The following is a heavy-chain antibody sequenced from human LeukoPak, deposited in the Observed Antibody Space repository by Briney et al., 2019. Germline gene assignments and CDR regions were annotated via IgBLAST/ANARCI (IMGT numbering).Heavy chain of an antibody. J-gene: IGHJ5*02. CDR1: GGSFSGYY. Sequence: SETLSLTCAVYGGSFSGYYWSWIRQPPGKGLEWIGYIYYSGSTNYNPSLKSRVTISVDTSKNQFSLKLSSVTAADTAVYYCARARDSSAWFDPWGQGTLVTVSS. V-gene: IGHV4-34*11. CDR2: IYYSGST. CDR3: ARARDSSAWFDP. D-gene: IGHD2-15*01.